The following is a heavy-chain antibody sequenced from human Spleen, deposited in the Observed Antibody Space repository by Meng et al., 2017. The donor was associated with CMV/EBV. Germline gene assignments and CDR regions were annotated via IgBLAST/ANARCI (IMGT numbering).Heavy chain of an antibody. CDR2: INHSGST. Sequence: GGSVSGYYWSWIRQPPGKGLEWIGEINHSGSTNYNPSLKSRVTISVDTSKNQFSLKLSSVTAADTAVYYCARGLGFGELLFSNWFDPWGQGTLVTVSS. J-gene: IGHJ5*02. D-gene: IGHD3-10*01. V-gene: IGHV4-34*01. CDR3: ARGLGFGELLFSNWFDP. CDR1: GGSVSGYY.